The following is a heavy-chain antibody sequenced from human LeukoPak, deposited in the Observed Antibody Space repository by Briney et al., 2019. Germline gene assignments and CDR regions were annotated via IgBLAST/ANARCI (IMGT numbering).Heavy chain of an antibody. Sequence: SETLSLTCTVSGGSISSGGYYWSWIRQHPGKGLEWIGYIYYSGSTYYNPSLKSRVTISVDTSKNQFSLKLSSVTAADTAVYYCARDRRGVLWFGELDLWGQGTMVTVSS. CDR3: ARDRRGVLWFGELDL. J-gene: IGHJ3*01. D-gene: IGHD3-10*01. CDR1: GGSISSGGYY. CDR2: IYYSGST. V-gene: IGHV4-31*03.